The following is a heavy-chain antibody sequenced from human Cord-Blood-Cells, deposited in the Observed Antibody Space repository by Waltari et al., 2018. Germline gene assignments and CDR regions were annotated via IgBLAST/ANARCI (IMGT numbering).Heavy chain of an antibody. CDR2: IYHSGST. J-gene: IGHJ4*02. V-gene: IGHV4-38-2*02. Sequence: QVQLQESGPGLVKPSETLSLTCAVSGYSISSGYYRGWIRQPPGKGLEWIGSIYHSGSTYYNPSLKSRVTISVDTSKNQFSLKLSSVTAADTAVYYCAREGLYGSGSYFDYWGQGTLVTVSS. CDR1: GYSISSGYY. D-gene: IGHD3-10*01. CDR3: AREGLYGSGSYFDY.